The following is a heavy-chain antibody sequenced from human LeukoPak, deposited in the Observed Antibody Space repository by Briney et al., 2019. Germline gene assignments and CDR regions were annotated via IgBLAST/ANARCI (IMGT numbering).Heavy chain of an antibody. CDR2: IRYDGSNK. CDR3: AKDSSLTGYYNDGWFDP. V-gene: IGHV3-30*02. CDR1: GFTFSSYG. D-gene: IGHD3-9*01. Sequence: GGSLRLSCAASGFTFSSYGMHWVRQTPGKGLEWVAFIRYDGSNKYYADSVKGRFTISRDNSKNTLYLQMNSLRAEGTAVYYCAKDSSLTGYYNDGWFDPWGQGTLVTVSS. J-gene: IGHJ5*02.